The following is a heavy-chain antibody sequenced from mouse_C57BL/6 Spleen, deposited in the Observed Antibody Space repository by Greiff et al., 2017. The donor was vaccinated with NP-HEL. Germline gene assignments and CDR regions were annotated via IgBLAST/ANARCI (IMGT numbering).Heavy chain of an antibody. CDR1: GFTFSNYW. V-gene: IGHV6-3*01. CDR2: IRLKSDNYAT. CDR3: TAPPRFAY. J-gene: IGHJ3*01. Sequence: EVQLQQSGGGLVQPGGSMKLSCVASGFTFSNYWMNWVRQSPEKGLEWVAQIRLKSDNYATHYAESVKGRFTISRDDSKSSVYLQMNNLRAEDTGIYYCTAPPRFAYWGQGTLVTVSA.